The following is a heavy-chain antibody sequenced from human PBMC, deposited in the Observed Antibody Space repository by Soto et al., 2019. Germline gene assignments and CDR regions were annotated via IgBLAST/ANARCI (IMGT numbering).Heavy chain of an antibody. Sequence: QLQLQESGPGLVKPSETLSLTCTVSGGSISSSSYYWGWIRQPPGKGLEWIGSIYYSGSTYYNPSLKSRVTISVDTSKNQFSLKLSSVTAADTAVYYCARQIGDYYYYYGMDVWGQGTTVTVSS. CDR3: ARQIGDYYYYYGMDV. CDR1: GGSISSSSYY. CDR2: IYYSGST. D-gene: IGHD3-22*01. J-gene: IGHJ6*02. V-gene: IGHV4-39*01.